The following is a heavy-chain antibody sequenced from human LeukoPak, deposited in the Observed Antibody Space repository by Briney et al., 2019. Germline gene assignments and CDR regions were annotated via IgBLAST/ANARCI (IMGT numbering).Heavy chain of an antibody. Sequence: GASVKVSCKASGYTFTSYAMNWVRQAPGRGLEWRGGINTNTGNPTYAQGFTGRFVFSLDTSVSTAYLQISSLKAEDTAVYYCARGNSWSSSWYQSGAPSFYYGMDVWGQGTTVTVSS. V-gene: IGHV7-4-1*02. J-gene: IGHJ6*02. D-gene: IGHD6-13*01. CDR2: INTNTGNP. CDR1: GYTFTSYA. CDR3: ARGNSWSSSWYQSGAPSFYYGMDV.